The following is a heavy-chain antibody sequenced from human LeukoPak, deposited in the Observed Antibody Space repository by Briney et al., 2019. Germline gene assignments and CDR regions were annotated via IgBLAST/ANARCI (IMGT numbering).Heavy chain of an antibody. D-gene: IGHD3-22*01. J-gene: IGHJ3*02. CDR1: GGSISGYY. Sequence: SETLSLTCAVSGGSISGYYWISVRQSPGEGLEWIGHFHYSGTTDYNPSLKSRVTISLDTSRKQFSLKLSSVTAADTAVYFCARQVWYYDRSGFDIWGQGTMVTVSS. CDR3: ARQVWYYDRSGFDI. CDR2: FHYSGTT. V-gene: IGHV4-59*08.